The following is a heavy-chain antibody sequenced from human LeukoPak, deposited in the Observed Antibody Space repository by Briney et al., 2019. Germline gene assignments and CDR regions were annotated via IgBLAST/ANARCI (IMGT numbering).Heavy chain of an antibody. CDR1: GYTFTSYG. CDR2: ISVYNGDT. J-gene: IGHJ6*02. D-gene: IGHD3-22*01. CDR3: ARDPRSGYYYYYYGMDV. Sequence: GASVKVSCKASGYTFTSYGITWVRQAPGQGLEWMGWISVYNGDTNYAQKLQGRVTMTTETSTSTAYMELRSLRSNDTAVYYCARDPRSGYYYYYYGMDVWGQGTTVTVSS. V-gene: IGHV1-18*01.